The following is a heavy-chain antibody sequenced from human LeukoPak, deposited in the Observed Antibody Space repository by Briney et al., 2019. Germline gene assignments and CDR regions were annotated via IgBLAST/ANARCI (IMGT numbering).Heavy chain of an antibody. Sequence: GGSLRLSCAASKFTFSDYSMSWVRQAPGKGLEWVSSISSIRNYIYYSDSVKGRFTISRDNAKNSLYLQMNSLRAEDTAVYYCARGFYYDSDGYNYHDYWGQGTLVTVSS. J-gene: IGHJ4*02. V-gene: IGHV3-21*01. CDR2: ISSIRNYI. CDR3: ARGFYYDSDGYNYHDY. D-gene: IGHD3-22*01. CDR1: KFTFSDYS.